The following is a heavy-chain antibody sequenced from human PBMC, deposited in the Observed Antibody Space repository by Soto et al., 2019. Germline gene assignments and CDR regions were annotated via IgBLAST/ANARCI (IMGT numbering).Heavy chain of an antibody. J-gene: IGHJ6*02. Sequence: QVQLVQSGAEVKKPGSSVKVSCKASGGTFSSYAISWVRQAPGQGLEWMGGIIPIFGTANYAQKFQGRVTITADESTSTAYMELSSLRSEDTAVYYCASTLKCSGGSCYTYYYYYGMDVWGQGTTVTVSS. D-gene: IGHD2-15*01. V-gene: IGHV1-69*12. CDR1: GGTFSSYA. CDR3: ASTLKCSGGSCYTYYYYYGMDV. CDR2: IIPIFGTA.